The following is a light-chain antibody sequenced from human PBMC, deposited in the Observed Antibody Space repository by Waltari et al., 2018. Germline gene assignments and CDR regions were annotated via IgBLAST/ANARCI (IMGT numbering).Light chain of an antibody. V-gene: IGKV4-1*01. CDR3: QQYYSTPYT. J-gene: IGKJ2*01. CDR1: QSILSSSNNKNY. CDR2: WAS. Sequence: DIVMTQSPGSLAVSLGERATINCKSSQSILSSSNNKNYLAWYQQKPGQPPKLLIYWASTRESGVPDRFSGSGSGTDFTLTISSLQAEDVAVYYCQQYYSTPYTFGQGTKLEIK.